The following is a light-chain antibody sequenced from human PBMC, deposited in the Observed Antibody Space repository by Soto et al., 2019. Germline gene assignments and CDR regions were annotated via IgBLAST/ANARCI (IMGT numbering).Light chain of an antibody. V-gene: IGKV1-9*01. Sequence: DIQLTQSPSFLSASVGDRVTITCRASQGISSFLAWFQQKPGKAPKLLIYAASTLQSGVPSRFSGSGTGTEFTLTISCRQPEDFATYYCQQRNDYPLTFGGWTKVEI. J-gene: IGKJ4*01. CDR1: QGISSF. CDR2: AAS. CDR3: QQRNDYPLT.